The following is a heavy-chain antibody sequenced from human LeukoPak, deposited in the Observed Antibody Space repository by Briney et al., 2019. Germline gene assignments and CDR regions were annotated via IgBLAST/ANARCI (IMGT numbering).Heavy chain of an antibody. J-gene: IGHJ3*02. Sequence: GGSLRLSCAASGFTFSSYAMSWVRQAPGKGLEWVSAISGSGGSTYYADSVKGRFTISRDNSKNTLYLQMNSLRAEDTAVYYCARHKTPLYDYDSSGYFPDAFDIWGQGTMVTVSS. V-gene: IGHV3-23*01. D-gene: IGHD3-22*01. CDR1: GFTFSSYA. CDR3: ARHKTPLYDYDSSGYFPDAFDI. CDR2: ISGSGGST.